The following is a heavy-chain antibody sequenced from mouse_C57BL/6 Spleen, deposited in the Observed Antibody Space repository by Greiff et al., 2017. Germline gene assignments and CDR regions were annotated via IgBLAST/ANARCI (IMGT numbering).Heavy chain of an antibody. V-gene: IGHV6-3*01. CDR1: GFTFSNYW. Sequence: EVKLVESGGGLVQPGGSMKLSCVASGFTFSNYWMNWVRQSPEKGLEWVAQIRLKSDNYATHYAESVKGRFTISRDDSKSSVYLQMNNLRAEDTGIYYCTDRSNYFDYWGQGTTLTVSS. CDR2: IRLKSDNYAT. J-gene: IGHJ2*01. CDR3: TDRSNYFDY.